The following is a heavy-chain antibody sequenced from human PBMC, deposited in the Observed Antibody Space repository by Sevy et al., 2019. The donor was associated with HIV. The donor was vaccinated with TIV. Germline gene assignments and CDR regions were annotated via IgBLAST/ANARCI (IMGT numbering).Heavy chain of an antibody. D-gene: IGHD3-22*01. Sequence: GGSLRLSCAASGFTFNTYAMSWVRQAPGKGLEWVSGISGSGRSTYYADSVKGRFTISRDNSKNTLYLQMNNLRAEDTAVYYCAKEFPGYSYDSSGSFDYWGQGTLVTVSS. V-gene: IGHV3-23*01. CDR2: ISGSGRST. J-gene: IGHJ4*02. CDR1: GFTFNTYA. CDR3: AKEFPGYSYDSSGSFDY.